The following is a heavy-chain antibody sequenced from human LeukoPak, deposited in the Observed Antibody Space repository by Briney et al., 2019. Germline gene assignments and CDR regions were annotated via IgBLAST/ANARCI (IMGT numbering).Heavy chain of an antibody. J-gene: IGHJ4*02. CDR3: ARLLYSSGWYYYFDF. CDR2: INPNSGGT. Sequence: GASVKVSCKASGYTXTGYYLHWVRQAPGQGLEWMGWINPNSGGTSCAQKYQGRVTMTRDTSISTAYMELSSLRSDDTAVYFCARLLYSSGWYYYFDFWGQGTLVTVSS. CDR1: GYTXTGYY. V-gene: IGHV1-2*02. D-gene: IGHD6-19*01.